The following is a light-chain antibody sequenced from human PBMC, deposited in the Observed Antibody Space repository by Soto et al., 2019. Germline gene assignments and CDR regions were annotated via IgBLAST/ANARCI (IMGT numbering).Light chain of an antibody. CDR1: QSVSSSY. CDR3: QQYGSSQWT. CDR2: GAS. Sequence: EIELTQSPGTLSLSPGERAPLSCRASQSVSSSYLAWYQQKHGQAPRLLIYGASSRATGIPDRFSGSGSGTDFTLTISRLQPEDFEVYYCQQYGSSQWTFGQGTKVDIK. J-gene: IGKJ1*01. V-gene: IGKV3-20*01.